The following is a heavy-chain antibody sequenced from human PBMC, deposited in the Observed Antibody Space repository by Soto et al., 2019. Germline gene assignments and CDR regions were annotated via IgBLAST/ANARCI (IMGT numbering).Heavy chain of an antibody. D-gene: IGHD1-26*01. Sequence: QITLKESGPTLVKPTQTLTLTCTFSGFSLSTSGVGVGWIRQPPGKALEWLALIYWDDDKRYSPSLKSRLTITKDTAKNQVVLTMTNMDPVDTATYYCAHRREPWAHFAYWGQGTLVTVSS. CDR1: GFSLSTSGVG. V-gene: IGHV2-5*02. CDR2: IYWDDDK. CDR3: AHRREPWAHFAY. J-gene: IGHJ4*02.